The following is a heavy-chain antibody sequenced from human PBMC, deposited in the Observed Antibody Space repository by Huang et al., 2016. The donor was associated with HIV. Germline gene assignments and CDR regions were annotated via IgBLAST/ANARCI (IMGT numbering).Heavy chain of an antibody. CDR2: INAGNGNT. D-gene: IGHD6-25*01. CDR1: GYIFSTYD. Sequence: QVQLVQSGAEVKKPGASVKVSCKASGYIFSTYDTHWVRQAPGQRLEWMGRINAGNGNTKYSQRCQGRVTMTRDTAANTAYVELSSLRSEDTGVYYCARGIAAGDYWGQGTLVTVSS. J-gene: IGHJ4*02. CDR3: ARGIAAGDY. V-gene: IGHV1-3*01.